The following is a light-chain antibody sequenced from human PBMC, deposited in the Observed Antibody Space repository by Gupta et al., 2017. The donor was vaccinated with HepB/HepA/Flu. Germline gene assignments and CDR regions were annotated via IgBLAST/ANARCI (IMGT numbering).Light chain of an antibody. V-gene: IGLV2-14*03. CDR3: TSYTSSGTWV. J-gene: IGLJ3*02. CDR1: SSDIGDYNY. Sequence: QSALTQPASVPGSPGQSITTSCTGTSSDIGDYNYVSWYQQHPGKAPKLMIYDVTNRPSGVSNRFSGSKSGNTASLTISGLQTEDEADYYCTSYTSSGTWVFGGGTKLTVL. CDR2: DVT.